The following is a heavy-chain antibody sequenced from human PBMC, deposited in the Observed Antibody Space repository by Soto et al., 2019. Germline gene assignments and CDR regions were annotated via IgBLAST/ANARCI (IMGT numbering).Heavy chain of an antibody. V-gene: IGHV1-69*13. CDR1: GGTFSSYA. Sequence: ASVKVSCKASGGTFSSYAISWVRQAPGQGLEWMGGIIPIFGTANYAQKFQGRVTITADESTSTAYMELSSLRSEDTAVYYCARDPTSTMATFDYWGDATLVTVPS. J-gene: IGHJ4*01. D-gene: IGHD3-10*01. CDR3: ARDPTSTMATFDY. CDR2: IIPIFGTA.